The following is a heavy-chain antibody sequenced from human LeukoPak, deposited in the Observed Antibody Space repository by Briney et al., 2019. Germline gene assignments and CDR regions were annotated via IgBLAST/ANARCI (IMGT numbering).Heavy chain of an antibody. CDR3: AKLPITMVRGVIKDYFDY. Sequence: GGSLRLSCEGSGFTFSNYWMGWVRQAPGKGLQWVANIKTDGSEKYYVDSVKGRFTISRDNAKNSLYLQMNSLRAEDTAVYYCAKLPITMVRGVIKDYFDYWGQGTLVTVSS. V-gene: IGHV3-7*01. J-gene: IGHJ4*02. CDR1: GFTFSNYW. D-gene: IGHD3-10*01. CDR2: IKTDGSEK.